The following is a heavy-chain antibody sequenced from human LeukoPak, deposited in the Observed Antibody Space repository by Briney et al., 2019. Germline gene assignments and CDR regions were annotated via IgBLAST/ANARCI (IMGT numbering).Heavy chain of an antibody. J-gene: IGHJ4*02. CDR2: IGGSVGSM. CDR1: GLTFSSYV. CDR3: AKRGNSWDLFDY. Sequence: GGSLRLSCAASGLTFSSYVMSWVRQAPGKGLEWVSNIGGSVGSMFYAASVKGRFAISRDNSKNTLFLQMNNLRVEDTAVYYCAKRGNSWDLFDYWGQGTLVTVSS. D-gene: IGHD6-13*01. V-gene: IGHV3-23*01.